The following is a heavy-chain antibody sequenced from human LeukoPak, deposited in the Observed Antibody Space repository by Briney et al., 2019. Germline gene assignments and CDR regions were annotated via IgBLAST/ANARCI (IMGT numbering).Heavy chain of an antibody. D-gene: IGHD4-11*01. CDR3: ARGPYRNSFDY. Sequence: SQTLSLTCTVSGASISIGFYYWSWIRQHPGKGMEWIGYIYYSGSTYYNPSLKSRVTMSVDTSKNQFSLKLSSVTAADTAVYYCARGPYRNSFDYSGQGTLVTVSS. CDR2: IYYSGST. CDR1: GASISIGFYY. V-gene: IGHV4-31*03. J-gene: IGHJ4*02.